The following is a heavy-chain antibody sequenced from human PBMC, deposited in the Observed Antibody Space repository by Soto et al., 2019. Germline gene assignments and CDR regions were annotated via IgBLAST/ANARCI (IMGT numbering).Heavy chain of an antibody. CDR3: ARSVAAPGAHIEY. Sequence: SETLSLTCSVSGGSISGSYWSWIRQSPGKGLEWLGYVYYTGSTNYSPSLRSRVSISVDTSKNEFSLRLSSVTAADTAVYFCARSVAAPGAHIEYWGQGTQVTV. D-gene: IGHD6-13*01. V-gene: IGHV4-59*01. CDR2: VYYTGST. CDR1: GGSISGSY. J-gene: IGHJ4*02.